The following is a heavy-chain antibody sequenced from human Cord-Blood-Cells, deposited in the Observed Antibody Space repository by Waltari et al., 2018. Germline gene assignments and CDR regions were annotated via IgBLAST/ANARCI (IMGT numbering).Heavy chain of an antibody. V-gene: IGHV1-69*06. Sequence: QVQLVQSGAEVKKPGSSVKVSCKASGGTFSSYANSWVRRAPGQGLEWVGGIISIFGTANYAQKFQGRVTITADKSTSTAYMELSSLRSEDTAVYYCAVTIFGVVINPSFDYWGQGTLVTVSS. D-gene: IGHD3-3*01. CDR1: GGTFSSYA. CDR3: AVTIFGVVINPSFDY. CDR2: IISIFGTA. J-gene: IGHJ4*02.